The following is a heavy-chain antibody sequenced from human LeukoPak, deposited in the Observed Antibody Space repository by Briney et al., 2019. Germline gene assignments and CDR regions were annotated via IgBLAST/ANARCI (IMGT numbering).Heavy chain of an antibody. Sequence: GGSLRLSCAASGFTFSSYSMNWVRQAPGEGLEWVSSISSSSSYIYYADSVKGRFTVSRDNAKNSLYLQMNSLRAEDTAVYSCAREGTDGYNYNWYFDLWGRGTLVTVSS. J-gene: IGHJ2*01. CDR1: GFTFSSYS. D-gene: IGHD5-24*01. V-gene: IGHV3-21*01. CDR2: ISSSSSYI. CDR3: AREGTDGYNYNWYFDL.